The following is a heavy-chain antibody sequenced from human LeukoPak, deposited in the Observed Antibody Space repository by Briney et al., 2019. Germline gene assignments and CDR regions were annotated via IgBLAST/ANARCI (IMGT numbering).Heavy chain of an antibody. Sequence: ASVKVSCKASGYTFTGYYMHWVRQAPGQGLEWMGWINPNSGGTNYAQKFQGRVTMTRDTSISTAYMELSRLRSDDTAVYYCARDRSFYYYDSSGYYSWGQGTLVTVSS. V-gene: IGHV1-2*02. J-gene: IGHJ4*02. CDR1: GYTFTGYY. D-gene: IGHD3-22*01. CDR2: INPNSGGT. CDR3: ARDRSFYYYDSSGYYS.